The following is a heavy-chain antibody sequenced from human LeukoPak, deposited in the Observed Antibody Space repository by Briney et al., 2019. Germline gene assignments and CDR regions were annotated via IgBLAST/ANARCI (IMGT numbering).Heavy chain of an antibody. J-gene: IGHJ4*02. D-gene: IGHD3-3*01. CDR3: ARDHTIFGVVTLPKNYFDY. CDR1: GYTFTGYY. Sequence: GASVKVSCKASGYTFTGYYMHWVRQAPGQGLEWMGWINPNSGGTNYAQKFQGRVTMTRDTSISTAYMELSRLRSDDTAVYYCARDHTIFGVVTLPKNYFDYWGQGTLVTVSS. CDR2: INPNSGGT. V-gene: IGHV1-2*02.